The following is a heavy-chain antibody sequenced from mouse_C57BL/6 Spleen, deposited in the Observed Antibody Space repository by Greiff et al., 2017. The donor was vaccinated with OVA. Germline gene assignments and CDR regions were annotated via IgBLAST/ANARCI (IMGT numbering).Heavy chain of an antibody. V-gene: IGHV1-7*01. J-gene: IGHJ4*01. CDR1: GYTFTSCW. Sequence: VQLQQSGAELAKPGASVKLSCKASGYTFTSCWMHWVTQRPVPCLEWIGYINPSSGYTKYNQKFKDKATLTADKSSSTAYMQLSSLTYEDSAVYYCARSGPYAMDYWGQGTSVTVSS. D-gene: IGHD4-1*01. CDR3: ARSGPYAMDY. CDR2: INPSSGYT.